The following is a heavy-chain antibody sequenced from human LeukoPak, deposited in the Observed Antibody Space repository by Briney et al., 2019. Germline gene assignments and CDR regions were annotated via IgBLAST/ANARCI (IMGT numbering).Heavy chain of an antibody. CDR1: GFTFSTYG. J-gene: IGHJ4*02. D-gene: IGHD6-13*01. Sequence: GGSLRLSCAASGFTFSTYGRHWVRQAPGKGLEWVAVILFDGNNKYYADSVRGRFTIARDNSKNTLYLQMNSLRDEDTAVYYCAKDAEHSSGWYPGNWGQGTLVIVSS. V-gene: IGHV3-30*18. CDR3: AKDAEHSSGWYPGN. CDR2: ILFDGNNK.